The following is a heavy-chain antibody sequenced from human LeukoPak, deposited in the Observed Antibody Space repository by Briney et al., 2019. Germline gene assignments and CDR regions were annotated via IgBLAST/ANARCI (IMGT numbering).Heavy chain of an antibody. CDR3: ARQTGSGLFILQ. Sequence: SETLSLTCTISGVSISSSNPYWGWLRQPPGKGLEWIGSIYYSGNTYYNASLKSQVSISIDTSKNQFSLRLTSVTAADTAVYYCARQTGSGLFILQGGQGTLVTVSS. J-gene: IGHJ4*02. CDR2: IYYSGNT. V-gene: IGHV4-39*01. CDR1: GVSISSSNPY. D-gene: IGHD3/OR15-3a*01.